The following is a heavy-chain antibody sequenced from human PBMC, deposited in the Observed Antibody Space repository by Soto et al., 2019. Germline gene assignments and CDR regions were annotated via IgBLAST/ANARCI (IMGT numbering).Heavy chain of an antibody. V-gene: IGHV1-18*01. D-gene: IGHD2-21*01. J-gene: IGHJ6*03. CDR3: ARLRHIGGYFYYYSDV. CDR2: IGAYNGNT. Sequence: QVQLLQSGAEVKKPGSSVKVSCKASGYTFTNYGITWVRQAPGQGLAWMGGIGAYNGNTHSTQRLQGRVTMTTDTSTSTAYMELRGLRSEDTAVYYCARLRHIGGYFYYYSDVWCKGATVSVSS. CDR1: GYTFTNYG.